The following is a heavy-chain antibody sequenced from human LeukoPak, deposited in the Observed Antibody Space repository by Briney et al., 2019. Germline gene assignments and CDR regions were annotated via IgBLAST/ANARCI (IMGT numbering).Heavy chain of an antibody. V-gene: IGHV4-39*02. CDR2: ISYSGGT. CDR3: AREVEYYDSSGYRPHAFDI. CDR1: GGSIISSNHY. D-gene: IGHD3-22*01. Sequence: PSETLSLTCTVSGGSIISSNHYWGWTRQPPGKGLVWFGSISYSGGTAYNPSLRSRVTISVDTSKNQFSLKVNSVTAADTAVYYCAREVEYYDSSGYRPHAFDIWGQGTLVTVSS. J-gene: IGHJ3*02.